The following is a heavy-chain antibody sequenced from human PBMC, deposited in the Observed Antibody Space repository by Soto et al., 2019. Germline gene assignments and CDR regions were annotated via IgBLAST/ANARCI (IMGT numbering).Heavy chain of an antibody. J-gene: IGHJ4*02. CDR3: ARRWGTYFDY. D-gene: IGHD7-27*01. Sequence: IRQPLGKGLEWIGYIYYSGSTNYNPSLKSRVTISVDTSKNQFSLKLSSVTAADTAVYYCARRWGTYFDYWGQGTLVTVSS. CDR2: IYYSGST. V-gene: IGHV4-59*08.